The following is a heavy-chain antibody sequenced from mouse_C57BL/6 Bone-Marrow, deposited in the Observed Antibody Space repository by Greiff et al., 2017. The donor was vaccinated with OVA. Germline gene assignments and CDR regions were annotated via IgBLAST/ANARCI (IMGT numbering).Heavy chain of an antibody. D-gene: IGHD3-2*02. Sequence: EVQLQQSGPELVKPGASVKISCKASGYTFTDSYMNWVKQSHGKSLEWIGDINPNNGGTSYNQKFKGKATLTVDKSSSTAYMELRSLPSEDSAVYYCARSVQLRLYYDAMDYWGQGTSVTVSS. CDR3: ARSVQLRLYYDAMDY. J-gene: IGHJ4*01. CDR2: INPNNGGT. CDR1: GYTFTDSY. V-gene: IGHV1-26*01.